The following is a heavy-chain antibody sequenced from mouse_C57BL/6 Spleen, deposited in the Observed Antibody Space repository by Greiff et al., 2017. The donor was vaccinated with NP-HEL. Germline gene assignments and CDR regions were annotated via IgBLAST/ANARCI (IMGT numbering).Heavy chain of an antibody. CDR1: GYTFTSYW. Sequence: QVQLQQPGAELVQPGASVKMSCKASGYTFTSYWITWVKQRPGQGLEWIGDIYPGSGSTNYNEKFKSKATLTVDTSSSTAYMQLSSLTSEDSAVYYGAREGNYNGSTKGYYFDYWGQGTTLAVSS. J-gene: IGHJ2*01. CDR3: AREGNYNGSTKGYYFDY. D-gene: IGHD1-1*01. V-gene: IGHV1-55*01. CDR2: IYPGSGST.